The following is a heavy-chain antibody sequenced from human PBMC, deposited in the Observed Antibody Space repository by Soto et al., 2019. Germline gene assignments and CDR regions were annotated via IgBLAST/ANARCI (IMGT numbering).Heavy chain of an antibody. Sequence: SVKGSCKTAGYTFTGYYMHWGRQAPGQGLEWMGWINPNSGGTNYAQKFQGRVTMTRDTSISTAYMELSRLRSDDTAVYYCARDVAAAGTENWFDPWGQGTLVTVSS. CDR2: INPNSGGT. V-gene: IGHV1-2*02. J-gene: IGHJ5*02. CDR3: ARDVAAAGTENWFDP. CDR1: GYTFTGYY. D-gene: IGHD6-13*01.